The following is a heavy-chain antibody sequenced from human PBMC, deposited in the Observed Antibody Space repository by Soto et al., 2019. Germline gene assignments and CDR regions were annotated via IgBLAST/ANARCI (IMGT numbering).Heavy chain of an antibody. CDR3: AKVMGYSSSSFFYYYYGMDV. CDR2: ISYDGSNK. J-gene: IGHJ6*02. CDR1: GFTFSSYG. D-gene: IGHD6-6*01. V-gene: IGHV3-30*18. Sequence: PGGSLRLSCAASGFTFSSYGMHWVRQAPGKGLEWVAVISYDGSNKYYADSVKGRFTISRDNSKNTLYLQMNSLRAEDTAVYYCAKVMGYSSSSFFYYYYGMDVWGQGTTVTVSS.